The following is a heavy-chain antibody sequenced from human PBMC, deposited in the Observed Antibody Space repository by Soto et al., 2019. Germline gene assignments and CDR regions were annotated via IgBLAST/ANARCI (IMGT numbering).Heavy chain of an antibody. Sequence: GGSLRLSCAASGFTFSSYAMHWVRQAPGKGLEWVAVISYDGSNKYYAGSVKGRFTISRDNSKNTLYLQMNSLRAEDTAVYYCARGYYDFWSGYWRWFDPWGQGTLVTVSS. J-gene: IGHJ5*02. CDR1: GFTFSSYA. V-gene: IGHV3-30-3*01. D-gene: IGHD3-3*01. CDR2: ISYDGSNK. CDR3: ARGYYDFWSGYWRWFDP.